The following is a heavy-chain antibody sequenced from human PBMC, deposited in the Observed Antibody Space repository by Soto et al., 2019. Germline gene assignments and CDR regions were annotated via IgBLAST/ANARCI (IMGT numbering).Heavy chain of an antibody. Sequence: GGSLRLSCAASGFTVSSNYMSWVRQAPGKGLEWVSVIYSGGSTYYADSVKGRFTISRHKSKNTMYLQMNSLIAEDTAVYYGARSPTSYGDSDYYYYYMDVWGKGTTVTVSS. CDR2: IYSGGST. CDR3: ARSPTSYGDSDYYYYYMDV. CDR1: GFTVSSNY. D-gene: IGHD4-17*01. J-gene: IGHJ6*03. V-gene: IGHV3-53*01.